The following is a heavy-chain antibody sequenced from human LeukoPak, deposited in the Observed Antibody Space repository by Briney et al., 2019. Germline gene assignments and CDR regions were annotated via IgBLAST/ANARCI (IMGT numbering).Heavy chain of an antibody. V-gene: IGHV1-18*04. D-gene: IGHD4-11*01. CDR3: ARDDGTVTTADGFDY. CDR2: ISAYNGNT. Sequence: ASVKVSCKASGYTLTSFDIIWVRQARGQGCEWMGWISAYNGNTNYAQKLQGRVTMTADTSTSTAYMELRSLRSDDTAVYYCARDDGTVTTADGFDYWGQGTLVTVSS. CDR1: GYTLTSFD. J-gene: IGHJ4*02.